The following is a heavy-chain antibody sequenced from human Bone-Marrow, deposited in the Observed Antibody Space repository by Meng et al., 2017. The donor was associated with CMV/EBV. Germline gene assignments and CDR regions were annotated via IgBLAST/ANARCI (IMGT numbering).Heavy chain of an antibody. D-gene: IGHD6-6*01. CDR2: MRYDGSNK. Sequence: GGSLRLSCAASGFTFSSYDMHWVRQAPGKGLEWVAFMRYDGSNKYYRDSVKGRFTISRDNSKNTLYLQMNSLRAEDTAVYYCAKEGASSSSRGYYYYGMDVWGQGTTVTVSS. CDR3: AKEGASSSSRGYYYYGMDV. V-gene: IGHV3-30*02. CDR1: GFTFSSYD. J-gene: IGHJ6*02.